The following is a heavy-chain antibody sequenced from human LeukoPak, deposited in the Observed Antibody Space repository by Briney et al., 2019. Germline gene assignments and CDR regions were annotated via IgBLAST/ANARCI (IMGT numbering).Heavy chain of an antibody. CDR2: INPNSGGT. CDR1: GYTFTGYY. V-gene: IGHV1-2*02. CDR3: ARVTVTYDHDAFDI. Sequence: ASVKVSCKASGYTFTGYYMHWVRQAPGQGLECMGWINPNSGGTNYAQKFQGRVTMTRDTSISTAYMELSRLRSDDTAVYYCARVTVTYDHDAFDIWGQGTMVTVSS. J-gene: IGHJ3*02. D-gene: IGHD4-17*01.